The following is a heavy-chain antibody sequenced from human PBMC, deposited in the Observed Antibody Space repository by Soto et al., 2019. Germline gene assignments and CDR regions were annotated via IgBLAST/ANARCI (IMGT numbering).Heavy chain of an antibody. D-gene: IGHD2-2*01. Sequence: ASVKVSCKASGYTFTSYGISWVRQAPGQGLEWRGWISAYNGNTNYAQKLQGRVTMTTDTSTSTAYMELRSLRSDDTAVYYCARDFGQYWSSTSCYAVPVYAFDIWGQGTMVTVSS. CDR1: GYTFTSYG. CDR2: ISAYNGNT. V-gene: IGHV1-18*01. CDR3: ARDFGQYWSSTSCYAVPVYAFDI. J-gene: IGHJ3*02.